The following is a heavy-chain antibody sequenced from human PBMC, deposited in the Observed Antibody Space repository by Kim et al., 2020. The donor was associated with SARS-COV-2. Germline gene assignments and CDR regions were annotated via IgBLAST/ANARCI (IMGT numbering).Heavy chain of an antibody. D-gene: IGHD3-22*01. J-gene: IGHJ4*02. CDR3: ASEPHFVYDSSGG. Sequence: SETLSLTCAVYGGSFSGYYWSWIRQPPGKGLEWIGEINHSGSTNYNPSLKSRVTISVDTSKNQFSLKLSSVTAADTAVYYCASEPHFVYDSSGGWGQGTLVTVSS. CDR1: GGSFSGYY. V-gene: IGHV4-34*01. CDR2: INHSGST.